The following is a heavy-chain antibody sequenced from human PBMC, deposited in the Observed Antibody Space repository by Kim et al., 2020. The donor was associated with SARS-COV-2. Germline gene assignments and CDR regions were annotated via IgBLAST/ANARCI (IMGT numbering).Heavy chain of an antibody. CDR2: IYYSGST. D-gene: IGHD2-21*02. Sequence: SETLSLTCTVSGGSISSSSYYWGWIRQPPGKGLEWIGSIYYSGSTYYNPSLKSRVTISVDTSKNQFSLKLSSVTAADTAVYYCARQDCGGDCYSVYYYGMDVWGQGTTVTVSS. CDR3: ARQDCGGDCYSVYYYGMDV. J-gene: IGHJ6*02. CDR1: GGSISSSSYY. V-gene: IGHV4-39*01.